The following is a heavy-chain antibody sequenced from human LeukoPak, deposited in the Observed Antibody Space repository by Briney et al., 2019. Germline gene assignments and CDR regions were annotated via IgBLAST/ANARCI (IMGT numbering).Heavy chain of an antibody. CDR2: ISWSGDRM. J-gene: IGHJ4*02. V-gene: IGHV3-9*01. D-gene: IGHD2-2*01. Sequence: GGSLRLSCAASGFTFEDHVMHWVRQAPGKGLEWVSSISWSGDRMGYADAVKGRFTISRDNAKNSLFLQMNSLRVEDTALYYCAKDLWGSATTVWGQGTLVTVSS. CDR1: GFTFEDHV. CDR3: AKDLWGSATTV.